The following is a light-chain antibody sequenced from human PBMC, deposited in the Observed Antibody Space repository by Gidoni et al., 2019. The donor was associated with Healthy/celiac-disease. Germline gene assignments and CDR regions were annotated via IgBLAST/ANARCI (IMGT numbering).Light chain of an antibody. CDR3: QQYNNWPPWT. J-gene: IGKJ1*01. CDR2: GAS. Sequence: ERVMTQSPATLSVSPGERATLSCRASHSVSSNLAWYQQKPGQAPRLLIYGASTRATGIPARFNGSGSGTEFTLTISSLQSEDFAVYYCQQYNNWPPWTFGQGTKVEIK. V-gene: IGKV3-15*01. CDR1: HSVSSN.